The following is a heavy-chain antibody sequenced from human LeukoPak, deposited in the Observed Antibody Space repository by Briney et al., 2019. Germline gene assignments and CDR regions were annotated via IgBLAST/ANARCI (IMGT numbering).Heavy chain of an antibody. V-gene: IGHV1-46*01. CDR3: ARAEGYIVVVPAAIEGYNWFDP. Sequence: ASVKVSCKASGYTFTSYYMHWVRQAPGQGLEWMGIINPSGGSTSYAQKFQGRVTMTRDTSTSTVYMGLSSLRSEDTAVYYCARAEGYIVVVPAAIEGYNWFDPWGQGTLVTVSS. J-gene: IGHJ5*02. CDR1: GYTFTSYY. D-gene: IGHD2-2*02. CDR2: INPSGGST.